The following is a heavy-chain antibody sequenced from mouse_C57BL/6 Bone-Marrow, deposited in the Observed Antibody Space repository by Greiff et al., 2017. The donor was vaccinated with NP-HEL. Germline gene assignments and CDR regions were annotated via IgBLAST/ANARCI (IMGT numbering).Heavy chain of an antibody. CDR2: INPNNGGT. CDR3: ARHYYGSSYAMDY. CDR1: GYTFTDYY. Sequence: EVQRVESGPELVKPGASVKISCMASGYTFTDYYMNWVKQSHGKSLEWIGAINPNNGGTSYNQKFKGKATLTVDKSSSTAYMELRSLTSEDSAFYYCARHYYGSSYAMDYWGQGTSVTVSS. D-gene: IGHD1-1*01. J-gene: IGHJ4*01. V-gene: IGHV1-26*01.